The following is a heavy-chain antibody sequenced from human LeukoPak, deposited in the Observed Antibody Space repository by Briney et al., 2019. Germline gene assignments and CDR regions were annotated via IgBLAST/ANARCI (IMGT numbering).Heavy chain of an antibody. CDR2: ISGSGGST. Sequence: GGSLRLSCAASGFTFSSYSMNWVRQAPGKGLEWVSAISGSGGSTYYADSVKGRFTISRDNSKNTLYLQMNSLRAEDTAVYYCAKDSSNTYYYDSSGYYPRGYFDYWGQGTLATVSS. CDR1: GFTFSSYS. V-gene: IGHV3-23*01. J-gene: IGHJ4*02. D-gene: IGHD3-22*01. CDR3: AKDSSNTYYYDSSGYYPRGYFDY.